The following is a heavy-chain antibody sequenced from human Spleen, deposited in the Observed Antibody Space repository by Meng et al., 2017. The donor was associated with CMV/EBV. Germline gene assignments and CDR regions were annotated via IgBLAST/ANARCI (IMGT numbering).Heavy chain of an antibody. CDR2: ISSSSSTI. D-gene: IGHD5-18*01. Sequence: GESLKISCAASGFTFSDYYMNWVRQAPGKGLEWVSYISSSSSTIYYADSVKGRFTISRDNAKNSLYLQMNSLRAEDTAVYYCAREDTAMVDYWGQGTLVTVSS. J-gene: IGHJ4*02. CDR1: GFTFSDYY. CDR3: AREDTAMVDY. V-gene: IGHV3-11*04.